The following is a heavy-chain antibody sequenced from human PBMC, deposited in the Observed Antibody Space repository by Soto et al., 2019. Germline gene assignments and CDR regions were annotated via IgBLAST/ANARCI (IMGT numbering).Heavy chain of an antibody. V-gene: IGHV4-39*01. CDR2: IYYSGST. J-gene: IGHJ6*03. D-gene: IGHD3-3*01. Sequence: SETLSLTCTVSGGSISSSSYFWGWIRQPPGKGLEWIGSIYYSGSTYYNPSLKSRVTISVDTSKNQFSLKLSSVTAADTAVYYCARQLNFGVVISYYYYYMDVWGKGTTVTVSS. CDR1: GGSISSSSYF. CDR3: ARQLNFGVVISYYYYYMDV.